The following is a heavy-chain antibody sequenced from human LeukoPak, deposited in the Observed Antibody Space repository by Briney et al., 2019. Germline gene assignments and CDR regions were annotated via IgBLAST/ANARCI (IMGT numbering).Heavy chain of an antibody. CDR3: ARDREVGARYYYYGMDV. CDR2: ISYDGSNK. Sequence: GGSLRLSCAASGFTFSSYAMHWVRQAPGKGLEWVAVISYDGSNKYYADSVKGRFTISRDNSKNTLYLQMNSLRAEDTAVYYCARDREVGARYYYYGMDVWGQGTTVTVSS. D-gene: IGHD1-26*01. J-gene: IGHJ6*02. V-gene: IGHV3-30-3*01. CDR1: GFTFSSYA.